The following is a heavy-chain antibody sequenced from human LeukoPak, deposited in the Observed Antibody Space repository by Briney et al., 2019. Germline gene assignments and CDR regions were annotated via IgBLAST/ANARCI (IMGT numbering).Heavy chain of an antibody. CDR3: ARVSCSSTSCYKDWGQNWFDP. J-gene: IGHJ5*02. CDR1: GGSISSGGYY. Sequence: SQTLSLTCTVSGGSISSGGYYWSWIRQHPGKGLEWIGYIYYSGCTYYNPSLKSRAAISADTPKNLFSLKLSSVTAADTAVYYCARVSCSSTSCYKDWGQNWFDPWGQGTRVTVSS. CDR2: IYYSGCT. V-gene: IGHV4-31*03. D-gene: IGHD2-2*02.